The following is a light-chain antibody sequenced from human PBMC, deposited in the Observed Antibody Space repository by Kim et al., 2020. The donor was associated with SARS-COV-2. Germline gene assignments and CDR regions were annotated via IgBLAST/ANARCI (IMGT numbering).Light chain of an antibody. Sequence: LSSGYSNVKVDWYQQRPGKGPRFVMRVGTGGIVGSKGDGIPDRFSVLGSGLNRYLTIKNIQEEDESDYHCGADHGSGSNFVQPGVFGTGTKVTVL. CDR1: SGYSNVK. CDR3: GADHGSGSNFVQPGV. CDR2: VGTGGIVG. V-gene: IGLV9-49*01. J-gene: IGLJ1*01.